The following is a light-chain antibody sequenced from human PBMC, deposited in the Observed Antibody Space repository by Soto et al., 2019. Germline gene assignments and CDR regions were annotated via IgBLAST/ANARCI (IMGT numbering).Light chain of an antibody. Sequence: EIVLTQSPGTLSLSPGEGATLSCRASQSVSSSYIAWYQQRPGQTPSLLIYGASTRATGIPDRFSGSGSGTHFTLTISRLEPEDSAVYYCQQYGSSPTWTFCQRTKVDIK. V-gene: IGKV3-20*01. J-gene: IGKJ1*01. CDR2: GAS. CDR3: QQYGSSPTWT. CDR1: QSVSSSY.